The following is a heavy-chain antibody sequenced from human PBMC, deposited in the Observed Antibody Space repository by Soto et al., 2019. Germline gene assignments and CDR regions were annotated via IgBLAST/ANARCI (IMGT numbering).Heavy chain of an antibody. CDR3: AREVKGMDV. V-gene: IGHV4-59*01. Sequence: QVQLQESGPGLVKPSETLSLTCTVSGGSISSYYWRWIRQPPGKGLEWIGYIYYSGSTNYNPSLKSRVTISVDTSKNQFALKLSSVTAADTAVYYCAREVKGMDVWGQGTTVTVSS. CDR2: IYYSGST. J-gene: IGHJ6*02. CDR1: GGSISSYY. D-gene: IGHD3-22*01.